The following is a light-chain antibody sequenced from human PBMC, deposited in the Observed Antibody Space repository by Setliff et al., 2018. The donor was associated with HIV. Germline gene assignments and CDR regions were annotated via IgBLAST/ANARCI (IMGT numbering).Light chain of an antibody. CDR1: SSDVAAYNS. CDR2: DVS. V-gene: IGLV2-11*01. CDR3: CSYAGSYKV. Sequence: QSVLTQPRSVSGSPGQSVTVSCTGSSSDVAAYNSVSWYQHHPGKAPKLIIYDVSRRPPGVPDRFSGSKSGNTASLTISGLQAEDEADYYCCSYAGSYKVFGTGTKVTVL. J-gene: IGLJ1*01.